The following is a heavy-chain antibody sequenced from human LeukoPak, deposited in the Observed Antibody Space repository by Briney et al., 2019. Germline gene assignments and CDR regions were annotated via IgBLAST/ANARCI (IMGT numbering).Heavy chain of an antibody. CDR3: ARRWGDYFDY. J-gene: IGHJ4*02. Sequence: ASVKVSCKASGGTFSGYAISWVRQAPGQGLEWMGGIIPIFGTANYAQKFQGRVTITADESTSTAHMELRSLRSEDTAVYYCARRWGDYFDYWGQGALVTVSS. CDR1: GGTFSGYA. D-gene: IGHD1-26*01. CDR2: IIPIFGTA. V-gene: IGHV1-69*13.